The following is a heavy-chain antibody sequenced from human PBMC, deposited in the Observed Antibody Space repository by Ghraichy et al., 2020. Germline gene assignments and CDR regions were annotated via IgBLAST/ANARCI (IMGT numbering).Heavy chain of an antibody. CDR3: ARELDAVDYGDYGETRETAAFHI. V-gene: IGHV1-2*02. Sequence: ASVKVSCKASGYIFSDYYIHWVRQVPGQGPEWMGWINPNNGGTVYGQRFEGRVTMTRDTSINTAYMELNSLNSDDTAVYYCARELDAVDYGDYGETRETAAFHIWGQGTTVTVSS. CDR2: INPNNGGT. D-gene: IGHD4-17*01. J-gene: IGHJ3*02. CDR1: GYIFSDYY.